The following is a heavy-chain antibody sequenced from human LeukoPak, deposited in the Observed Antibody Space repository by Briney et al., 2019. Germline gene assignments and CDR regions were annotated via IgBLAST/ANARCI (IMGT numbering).Heavy chain of an antibody. J-gene: IGHJ4*02. D-gene: IGHD3-10*01. V-gene: IGHV4-59*10. Sequence: SETLSLTCAVYGGSFSGYYWSWIRQPAGKGLEWIGRIYTSGSTNYNPSLKSRVTMSVDTSKNQFSLKLSSVTAADTAVYYCARGGLYGSGSYLYFDYWGQGTLVTVSS. CDR3: ARGGLYGSGSYLYFDY. CDR2: IYTSGST. CDR1: GGSFSGYY.